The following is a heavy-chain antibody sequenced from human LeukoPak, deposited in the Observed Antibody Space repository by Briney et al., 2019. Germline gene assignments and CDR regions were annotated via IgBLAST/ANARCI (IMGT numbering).Heavy chain of an antibody. V-gene: IGHV3-30*03. J-gene: IGHJ4*02. D-gene: IGHD1-1*01. CDR2: ISYDGSNK. CDR3: TARSRTTGTVEY. Sequence: QPGRSLRLSCAASGFTFSSYGMHWVRQAPGKGLEWVAVISYDGSNKYYADSVKGRFTISRDNSKNTLYLQMNSLKTEDTAVYYCTARSRTTGTVEYWGQGTLVTVSS. CDR1: GFTFSSYG.